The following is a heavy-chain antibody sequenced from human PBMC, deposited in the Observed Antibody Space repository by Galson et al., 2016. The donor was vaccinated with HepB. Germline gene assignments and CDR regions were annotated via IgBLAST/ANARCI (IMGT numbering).Heavy chain of an antibody. CDR3: AKDVLFDYVWDNYRRGYRFGLDI. CDR2: ISGSSGNT. CDR1: GYSFSAYG. D-gene: IGHD3-16*01. J-gene: IGHJ6*02. Sequence: SVKVSCKASGYSFSAYGVTWVRQAPGQGLEWVGTISGSSGNTEYAQRFQNRVTLTRDTSTTTANMELRSLQSDDTAVYYCAKDVLFDYVWDNYRRGYRFGLDIWGQGTTVIVSS. V-gene: IGHV1-18*01.